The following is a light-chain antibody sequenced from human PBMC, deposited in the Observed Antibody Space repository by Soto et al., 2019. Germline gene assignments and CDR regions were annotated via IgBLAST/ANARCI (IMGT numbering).Light chain of an antibody. CDR1: QGISSA. J-gene: IGKJ4*01. V-gene: IGKV1-13*02. Sequence: AIQLTQSPSSLSASVGDRVTITCRASQGISSALAWYQQKPGKAPKLLIYDASSLESGVPSRFSGSGSGTDFTLTISSLQPEDFATYYCQQFNSYPLSLTFGGRTKMEIK. CDR3: QQFNSYPLSLT. CDR2: DAS.